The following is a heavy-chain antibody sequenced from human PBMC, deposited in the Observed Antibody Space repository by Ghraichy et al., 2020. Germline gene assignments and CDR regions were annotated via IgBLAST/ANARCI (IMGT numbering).Heavy chain of an antibody. D-gene: IGHD6-25*01. J-gene: IGHJ4*02. CDR3: ARDPPRSSVDYFDY. V-gene: IGHV4-38-2*02. Sequence: SETLSLTCTVSGYSISSGYYWGWIRPPPGKGLEWIGSIYHSGSTYYNPSLKSRVTISVDTSKNQFSLKLSSVTAADTAVYYCARDPPRSSVDYFDYWGQGTLVTVSS. CDR1: GYSISSGYY. CDR2: IYHSGST.